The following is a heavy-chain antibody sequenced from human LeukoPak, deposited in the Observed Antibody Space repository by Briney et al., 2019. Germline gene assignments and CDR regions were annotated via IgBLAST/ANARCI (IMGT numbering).Heavy chain of an antibody. CDR2: ISWNSGSI. CDR1: GSTFADYA. Sequence: GRSLRLSCAASGSTFADYAMHWVRQAPGKGLEWVSGISWNSGSIGYADSVKGRFTISRDNAKNSLYLQMNSLRAEDMALYYCANHVGVYYDSSGLDYWPEGTLVTVSS. V-gene: IGHV3-9*03. J-gene: IGHJ4*02. CDR3: ANHVGVYYDSSGLDY. D-gene: IGHD3-22*01.